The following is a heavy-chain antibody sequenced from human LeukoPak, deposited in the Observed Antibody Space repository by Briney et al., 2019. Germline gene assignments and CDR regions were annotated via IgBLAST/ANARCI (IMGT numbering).Heavy chain of an antibody. CDR1: GFTFSSYA. J-gene: IGHJ4*02. D-gene: IGHD2-2*01. CDR2: IRDSGDST. Sequence: PGGSLRLSCAASGFTFSSYAMSWVRQAPGKGLEWASAIRDSGDSTFYIDSVKGRFTISRDNSKNTLYLQMNSLRAEDTAIYYCARTTRRGGYYFDYWGQGTLVTVSS. V-gene: IGHV3-23*01. CDR3: ARTTRRGGYYFDY.